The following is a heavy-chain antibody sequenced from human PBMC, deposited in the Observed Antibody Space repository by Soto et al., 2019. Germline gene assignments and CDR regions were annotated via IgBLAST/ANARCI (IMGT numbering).Heavy chain of an antibody. CDR3: ARDMAYMTTANYYYGMDV. CDR2: INPSGGST. J-gene: IGHJ6*02. Sequence: GASVQVSCKASGYTFTSYYMHWVRQAPGQGLEWMGIINPSGGSTSYAQKFQGRVTMTRDTSTSTVYMELSSLISEDTAVYYCARDMAYMTTANYYYGMDVWGQGTTVTVSS. CDR1: GYTFTSYY. V-gene: IGHV1-46*01. D-gene: IGHD4-4*01.